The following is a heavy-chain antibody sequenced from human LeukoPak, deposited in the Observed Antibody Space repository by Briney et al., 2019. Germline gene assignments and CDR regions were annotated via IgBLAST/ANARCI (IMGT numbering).Heavy chain of an antibody. CDR2: IKQDGSEK. D-gene: IGHD6-6*01. Sequence: GGSLRLSCAASGFTFSSYWMSWVRQAPGKGLEWVANIKQDGSEKYYVDSVKGRFTISRDNAKNSLYLQMNSLRAEDTAVYYCASRLVPGYYYYMDVWGKGTTVTVSS. J-gene: IGHJ6*03. CDR1: GFTFSSYW. V-gene: IGHV3-7*01. CDR3: ASRLVPGYYYYMDV.